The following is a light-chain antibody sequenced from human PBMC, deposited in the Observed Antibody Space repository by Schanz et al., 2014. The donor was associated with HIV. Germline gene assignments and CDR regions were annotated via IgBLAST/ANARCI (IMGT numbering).Light chain of an antibody. J-gene: IGLJ1*01. CDR1: GSDVGGFNR. Sequence: QSALTQPPSVSGSPGQSVTISCTGTGSDVGGFNRVSWYQQHPGKAPKLMIYDVTNRPSGVSDRFSGSMSGNTASLTISGLQAEDEADYYCASYTTSHTFVFGTGTKLTVL. CDR2: DVT. CDR3: ASYTTSHTFV. V-gene: IGLV2-18*02.